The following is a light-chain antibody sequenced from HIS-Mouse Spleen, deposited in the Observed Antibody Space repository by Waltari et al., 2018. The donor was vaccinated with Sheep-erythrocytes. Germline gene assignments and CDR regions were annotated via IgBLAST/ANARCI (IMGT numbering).Light chain of an antibody. CDR1: SSDVGSYNL. Sequence: QSALTQPASVSGSPGQSITISCTGTSSDVGSYNLVSWYQQHPGQAPKLMIYEGSKRPQGVSNRFSGSKSGNTASLTISGLQAEDEADYYCCSYAGSSTPWVFGGGTKLTVL. V-gene: IGLV2-23*01. J-gene: IGLJ3*02. CDR2: EGS. CDR3: CSYAGSSTPWV.